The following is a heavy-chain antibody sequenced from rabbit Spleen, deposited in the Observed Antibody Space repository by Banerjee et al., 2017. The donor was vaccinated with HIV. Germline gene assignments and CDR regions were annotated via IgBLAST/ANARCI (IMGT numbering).Heavy chain of an antibody. D-gene: IGHD6-1*01. V-gene: IGHV1S7*01. CDR2: IDPIFGGT. CDR1: GFDFSTYY. J-gene: IGHJ6*01. Sequence: QLKESGGGLVQPGGSLKLSCKASGFDFSTYYMSWVRQAPGKGLEWIGYIDPIFGGTYYASWVNGRFTISSHNAQNTLFLQLTSLTTADTATYFCARAGYAGYGYANFRDYYGMDLWGQGTLVTVS. CDR3: ARAGYAGYGYANFRDYYGMDL.